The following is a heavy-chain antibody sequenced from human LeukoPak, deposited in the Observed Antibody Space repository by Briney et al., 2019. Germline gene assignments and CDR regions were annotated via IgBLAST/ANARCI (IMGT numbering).Heavy chain of an antibody. CDR2: IIPIFGTA. CDR1: GGTFSSYA. Sequence: SVKVSCKASGGTFSSYAISWVRQAPGQGLEWMGGIIPIFGTANYAQKFQGRVTITADESTSTAYMELSSLRSEATAVYYCARSDDYGDYPDPGAFDYWGQGTLVTVSS. D-gene: IGHD4-17*01. V-gene: IGHV1-69*13. CDR3: ARSDDYGDYPDPGAFDY. J-gene: IGHJ4*02.